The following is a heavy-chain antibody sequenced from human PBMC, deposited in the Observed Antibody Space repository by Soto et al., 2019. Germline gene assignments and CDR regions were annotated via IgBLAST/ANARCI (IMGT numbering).Heavy chain of an antibody. CDR2: IYYSGST. Sequence: PSETLSLTCSVSGGSVSSGSYYWSWIRPPPGKGLEWIGFIYYSGSTSYYPSFKSRVTISLDTSRNQFSLKLNSVTAADTAVYYCARAASYASSYYFDFWGQGTLVTVSS. D-gene: IGHD6-6*01. V-gene: IGHV4-61*01. CDR3: ARAASYASSYYFDF. CDR1: GGSVSSGSYY. J-gene: IGHJ4*02.